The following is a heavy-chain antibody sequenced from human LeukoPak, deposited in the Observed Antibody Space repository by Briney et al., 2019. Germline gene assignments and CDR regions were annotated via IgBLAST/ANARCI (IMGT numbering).Heavy chain of an antibody. Sequence: PGGSLRLSCAASGFTFSSYSMNWVRQAPGKGLEWVSSISSSSSYIYYADSVKGRFTISRDNAKNSLYLQMNSLRAEDTAMYYCARDGDHYYDSSGHDAFDIWGQGTMVTVSS. CDR3: ARDGDHYYDSSGHDAFDI. D-gene: IGHD3-22*01. CDR1: GFTFSSYS. J-gene: IGHJ3*02. CDR2: ISSSSSYI. V-gene: IGHV3-21*01.